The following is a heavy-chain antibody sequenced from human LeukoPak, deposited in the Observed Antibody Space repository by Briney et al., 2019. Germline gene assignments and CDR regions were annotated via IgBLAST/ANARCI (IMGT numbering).Heavy chain of an antibody. CDR2: INWNGGST. CDR3: ARIVDFWSTTDV. J-gene: IGHJ6*04. V-gene: IGHV3-20*04. D-gene: IGHD3-3*01. CDR1: GFTFDDYG. Sequence: GGSLRLSXAASGFTFDDYGMSWVRQAPGKGLEWVSGINWNGGSTGYADSVKGRFTISRDNAKNSLYLQMNSLRAEDTALYYCARIVDFWSTTDVWGKGTTVTVSS.